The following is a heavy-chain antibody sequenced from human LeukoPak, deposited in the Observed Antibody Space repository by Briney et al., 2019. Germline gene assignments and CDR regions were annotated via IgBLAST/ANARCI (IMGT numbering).Heavy chain of an antibody. J-gene: IGHJ4*02. D-gene: IGHD6-13*01. CDR3: TKGRLSSSWYSHFDF. V-gene: IGHV3-9*01. Sequence: QPGRSLRLSCAASGFTFEDSAMHWVRQAPGKGLEWVSGISWNSDSIGYGDSVKGRFTISRDNAKNSLYLQMNNLRTEDTALYYCTKGRLSSSWYSHFDFWGQGTLVTVSS. CDR1: GFTFEDSA. CDR2: ISWNSDSI.